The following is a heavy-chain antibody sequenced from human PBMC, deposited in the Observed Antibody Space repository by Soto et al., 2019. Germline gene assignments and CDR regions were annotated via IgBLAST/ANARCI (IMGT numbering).Heavy chain of an antibody. CDR1: GYTFTSYC. J-gene: IGHJ5*02. V-gene: IGHV1-18*01. D-gene: IGHD6-19*01. CDR2: ISTNNGNT. CDR3: ARVSSGWYYWFDP. Sequence: GASVKVSCKASGYTFTSYCISWVRQAPGQGLEWMGWISTNNGNTNYAQKLQGRVTMTTDTSTSTAYMELRSLRSDDTAVYYCARVSSGWYYWFDPWGQGTLVTVSS.